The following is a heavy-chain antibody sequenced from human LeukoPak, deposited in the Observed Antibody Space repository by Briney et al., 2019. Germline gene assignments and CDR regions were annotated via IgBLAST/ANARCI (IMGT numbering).Heavy chain of an antibody. D-gene: IGHD3-10*01. Sequence: GGSLRLSCAASGFTFSDYYMSWIRQAPGKGLEWVSYISSSGSTIYYADSVKGRFTISRDNAKNSLYLQMNSLRAEDTAVYYCARESPQLLWFGELFSYFDYWGQGTLVTVSS. V-gene: IGHV3-11*01. CDR2: ISSSGSTI. CDR1: GFTFSDYY. J-gene: IGHJ4*02. CDR3: ARESPQLLWFGELFSYFDY.